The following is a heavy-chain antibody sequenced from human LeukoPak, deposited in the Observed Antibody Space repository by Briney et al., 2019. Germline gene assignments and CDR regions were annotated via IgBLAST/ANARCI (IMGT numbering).Heavy chain of an antibody. V-gene: IGHV1-24*01. CDR3: AAVPPAMVRGVYYFDY. D-gene: IGHD3-10*01. J-gene: IGHJ4*02. CDR2: FDPEDGET. CDR1: GYTLTELS. Sequence: ASVKVSFKVSGYTLTELSLHWVRQAPGKGLEWMGGFDPEDGETIYAQKFQGRVTMTEDTSTDTAYMELSSLRSEDTAVYYCAAVPPAMVRGVYYFDYWGQGTLVTVSS.